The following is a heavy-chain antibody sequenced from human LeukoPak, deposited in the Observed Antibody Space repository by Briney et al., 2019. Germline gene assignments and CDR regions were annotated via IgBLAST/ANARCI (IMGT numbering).Heavy chain of an antibody. CDR3: TRGEVDLGDY. J-gene: IGHJ4*02. V-gene: IGHV3-73*01. D-gene: IGHD3-16*01. CDR2: IRNKANSYAT. Sequence: PGGSLKLSCAASGFTFSGSTMHWVRQASGKGLEWVGRIRNKANSYATAYAASVKGRFTISGDDSKNTAYLQMNSLKSEDTAVYYCTRGEVDLGDYWGQGTLVTVSS. CDR1: GFTFSGST.